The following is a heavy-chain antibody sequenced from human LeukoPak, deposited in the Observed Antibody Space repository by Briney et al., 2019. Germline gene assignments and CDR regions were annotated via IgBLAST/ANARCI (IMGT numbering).Heavy chain of an antibody. Sequence: GGSLRLTCAASGFTFSSYSMNWVRQALGKGLEWVSSISGSSSYIYYADSVKGRFTISRDNAKNSLYLQMNSLRAEDTAVYYCARDLGRGYDFYYYVMDVWGKGTTVTVSS. V-gene: IGHV3-21*01. D-gene: IGHD6-25*01. CDR1: GFTFSSYS. J-gene: IGHJ6*04. CDR2: ISGSSSYI. CDR3: ARDLGRGYDFYYYVMDV.